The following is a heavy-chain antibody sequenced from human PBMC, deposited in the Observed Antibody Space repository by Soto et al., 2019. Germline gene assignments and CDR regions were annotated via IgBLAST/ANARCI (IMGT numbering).Heavy chain of an antibody. CDR1: GGSISSYY. D-gene: IGHD4-4*01. J-gene: IGHJ6*02. CDR3: ARDRRTVYYYYGMDV. V-gene: IGHV4-59*01. CDR2: IYYSGST. Sequence: QVQLQESGPGLVKPSETLSLTCTVSGGSISSYYWSWIRQPPGKGLEWIGYIYYSGSTNYNPSLKRRVTISVDTSKNQFSLKLSSVTAADTAVYYCARDRRTVYYYYGMDVWGQGTTVTVSS.